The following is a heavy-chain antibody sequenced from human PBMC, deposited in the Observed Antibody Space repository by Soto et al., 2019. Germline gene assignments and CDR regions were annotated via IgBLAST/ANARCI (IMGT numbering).Heavy chain of an antibody. D-gene: IGHD3-10*01. CDR1: GYTFTNYG. CDR2: ISHWGKT. CDR3: ARDLDGSGSYYPDY. J-gene: IGHJ4*02. Sequence: QVQLVQSGAEVKKPGASVKVSCKASGYTFTNYGITWVRQAPGQGLEWMGWISHWGKTDYAQKFQGRVTMTTDSSAGTAFMEVRGPRSDDTAMYFCARDLDGSGSYYPDYWGQGTLVTVSS. V-gene: IGHV1-18*01.